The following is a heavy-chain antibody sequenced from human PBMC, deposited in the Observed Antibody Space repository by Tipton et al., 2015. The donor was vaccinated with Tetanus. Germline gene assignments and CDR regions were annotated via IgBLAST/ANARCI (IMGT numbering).Heavy chain of an antibody. V-gene: IGHV1-46*04. CDR2: INPSNGSP. J-gene: IGHJ4*02. CDR1: GYRFSRYH. CDR3: ARDRAYSSGWSTQNDY. Sequence: QLVQSGPEVKKPGASVNVSCKTSGYRFSRYHMHWVRQTPGQGLQWMGTINPSNGSPVIAQDLQGRLTMTRGKSTSTVYMELSSLRSEDTAVYYCARDRAYSSGWSTQNDYWGQGTLVTVSS. D-gene: IGHD6-19*01.